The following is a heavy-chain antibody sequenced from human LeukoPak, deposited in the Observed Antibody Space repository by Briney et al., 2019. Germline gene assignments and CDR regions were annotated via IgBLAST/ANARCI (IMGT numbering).Heavy chain of an antibody. J-gene: IGHJ3*02. CDR3: ARVLDAFDI. CDR1: GYTFTGYY. CDR2: INPNSGGT. V-gene: IGHV1-2*02. Sequence: GASVTVSCKASGYTFTGYYTHWVRQAPGQGLEWMGWINPNSGGTNYAQKFQGRVTMTRDTSISTAYMELSRLRSDDTAVYYCARVLDAFDIWGQGTMVTVSS.